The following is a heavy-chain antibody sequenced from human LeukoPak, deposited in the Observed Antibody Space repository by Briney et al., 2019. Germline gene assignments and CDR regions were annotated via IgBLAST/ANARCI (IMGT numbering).Heavy chain of an antibody. D-gene: IGHD3-9*01. J-gene: IGHJ6*02. CDR1: GFTFSDYY. CDR2: ISSSSSYT. V-gene: IGHV3-11*05. CDR3: ARDIWDILTGYPPGMDV. Sequence: PGESLRLSCAASGFTFSDYYMSWIRQAPGKGLEWVSYISSSSSYTNYADSVKGRFTISRDNAKNSLYLQMNSLRAEDTAVYYCARDIWDILTGYPPGMDVWGQGTTVTVSS.